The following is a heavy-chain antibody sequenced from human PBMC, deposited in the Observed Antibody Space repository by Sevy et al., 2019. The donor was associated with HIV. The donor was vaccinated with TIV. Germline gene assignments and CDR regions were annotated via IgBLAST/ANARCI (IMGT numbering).Heavy chain of an antibody. CDR2: ISSNGGST. CDR3: VKEASLRRDILTGYYNWFDP. Sequence: GGSLRLSCSASGFTFSSYAMHWVRQAPGKGLEYVSAISSNGGSTYYADSVKGRFTISNDNSKNTLYLQMSSLRAEDTAVYYCVKEASLRRDILTGYYNWFDPWGQGTLVTVSS. CDR1: GFTFSSYA. J-gene: IGHJ5*02. V-gene: IGHV3-64D*06. D-gene: IGHD3-9*01.